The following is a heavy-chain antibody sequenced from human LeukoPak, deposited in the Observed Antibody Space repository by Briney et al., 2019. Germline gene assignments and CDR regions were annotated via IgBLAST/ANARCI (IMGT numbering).Heavy chain of an antibody. CDR2: IKQDGSEK. CDR1: GFTFSSYG. V-gene: IGHV3-7*01. Sequence: LTGRSLRLSCAASGFTFSSYGMHWVRQAPGKGLEWVANIKQDGSEKYYVDSVKGRFTISRDNAKNSLYLQMNSLRAEDTAVYYCARGSSSSWYQFDYWGQGTLVTVSS. CDR3: ARGSSSSWYQFDY. J-gene: IGHJ4*02. D-gene: IGHD6-13*01.